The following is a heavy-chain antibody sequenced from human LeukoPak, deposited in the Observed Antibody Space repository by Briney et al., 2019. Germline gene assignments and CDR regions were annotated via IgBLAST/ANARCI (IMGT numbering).Heavy chain of an antibody. CDR3: ARVLGYCSGSTCYKNY. J-gene: IGHJ4*02. V-gene: IGHV3-48*04. CDR1: GFTFNSYW. CDR2: ISGSGSAI. D-gene: IGHD2-15*01. Sequence: GGSLRLSCAASGFTFNSYWMNWVRQAPGKGLEWISYISGSGSAIYYADSVKGRFTTSRDNAKNSLYLQMNRLRAEDTAVYYCARVLGYCSGSTCYKNYWGQGSLVTVSS.